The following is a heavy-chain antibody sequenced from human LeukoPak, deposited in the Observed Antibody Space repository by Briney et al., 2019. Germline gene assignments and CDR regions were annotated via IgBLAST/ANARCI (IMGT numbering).Heavy chain of an antibody. CDR1: GFTFDDYA. CDR3: AKDMGWELSYFDY. CDR2: IRYDGSNK. V-gene: IGHV3-30*02. J-gene: IGHJ4*02. D-gene: IGHD1-26*01. Sequence: GGSLRLSCAASGFTFDDYAMHWVRQAPGKGLEWVAFIRYDGSNKYYADSVKGRFTISRDNSKNTLYLQMSSLRAEDTAVYYCAKDMGWELSYFDYWGQGTLVTVSS.